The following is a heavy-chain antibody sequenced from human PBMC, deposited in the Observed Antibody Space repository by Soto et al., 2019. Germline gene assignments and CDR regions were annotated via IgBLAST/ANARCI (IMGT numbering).Heavy chain of an antibody. CDR2: ISSSSSTI. D-gene: IGHD3-9*01. CDR1: GSTFSSYN. CDR3: AREATHYDILTGYWPTYYFDY. V-gene: IGHV3-48*02. J-gene: IGHJ4*02. Sequence: XESLTLSCPASGSTFSSYNMNGVRQAPGKGLEWVSYISSSSSTIYYADSVKGRFTISRDNAKNSLYLQMNSLRDEDTAVYYCAREATHYDILTGYWPTYYFDYWGQGTLVTVSS.